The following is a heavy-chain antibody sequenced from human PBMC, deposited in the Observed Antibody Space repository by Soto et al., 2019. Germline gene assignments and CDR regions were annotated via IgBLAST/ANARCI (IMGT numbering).Heavy chain of an antibody. CDR2: ISSNGGST. CDR1: GFTFSSYA. V-gene: IGHV3-64*01. CDR3: ATDSGGWYSSGWYNFDY. J-gene: IGHJ4*02. D-gene: IGHD6-19*01. Sequence: GGSLRLSCAASGFTFSSYAMHWVRQAPGKGLEYVSAISSNGGSTYYANSVKGRFTISRDNSKNTLYLQMGSLRAEDMAEYYCATDSGGWYSSGWYNFDYWGQGTLVTVSS.